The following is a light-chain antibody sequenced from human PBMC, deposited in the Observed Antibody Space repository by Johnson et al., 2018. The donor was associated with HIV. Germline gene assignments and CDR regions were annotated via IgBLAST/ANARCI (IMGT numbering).Light chain of an antibody. Sequence: QSMLTQPPSVSAAPGQKVTISCSGSSSNIGNNYVSWYQQLPGTASKLLIYDNNQRPSGIPDRFSGSKSGTSATLGITGLQTGDEADYYCGTWDSSLSAEAVFGSGTKVTVL. CDR1: SSNIGNNY. V-gene: IGLV1-51*01. CDR2: DNN. CDR3: GTWDSSLSAEAV. J-gene: IGLJ1*01.